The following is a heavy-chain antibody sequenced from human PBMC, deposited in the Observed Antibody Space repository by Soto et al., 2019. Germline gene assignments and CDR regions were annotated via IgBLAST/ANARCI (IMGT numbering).Heavy chain of an antibody. CDR2: IIPILGIA. Sequence: SVKVSCKASGGTFSSYTISWVRQAPGQGLEWMGRIIPILGIANYAQKFQGRVTITADKSTSTAYMELSSLRSEDTAVYYCAREEYCSGGSCYSGHYYYYMDVWGKGTTVTVSS. D-gene: IGHD2-15*01. J-gene: IGHJ6*03. V-gene: IGHV1-69*04. CDR1: GGTFSSYT. CDR3: AREEYCSGGSCYSGHYYYYMDV.